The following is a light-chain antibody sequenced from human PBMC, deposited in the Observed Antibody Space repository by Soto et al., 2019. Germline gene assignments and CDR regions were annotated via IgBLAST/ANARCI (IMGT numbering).Light chain of an antibody. J-gene: IGLJ2*01. V-gene: IGLV2-14*03. CDR2: DVS. CDR3: NSYTSSTTLV. CDR1: SSDVGGYDY. Sequence: QSALTQPASVSGSPGQSITISCTGTSSDVGGYDYVSWYQQHPGKAPKLMIYDVSSRPSGVSNRFSGSKSGSTASLTISGLQAEAEADYYCNSYTSSTTLVFGGGTKLTVL.